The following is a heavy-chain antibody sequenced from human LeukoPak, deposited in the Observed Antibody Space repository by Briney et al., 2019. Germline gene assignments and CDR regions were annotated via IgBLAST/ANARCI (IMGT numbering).Heavy chain of an antibody. Sequence: PGGSLRLSCAASGFTFSTYAMSWVRQASGKGLEWVSSISSSSSYIYYADSVKGRFTISRDNAKNSLYLQMNSLRAEDTAVYYCASTAGTMEWSYTYGMDVWGQGTTVTVSS. J-gene: IGHJ6*02. V-gene: IGHV3-21*01. CDR1: GFTFSTYA. D-gene: IGHD3-3*01. CDR3: ASTAGTMEWSYTYGMDV. CDR2: ISSSSSYI.